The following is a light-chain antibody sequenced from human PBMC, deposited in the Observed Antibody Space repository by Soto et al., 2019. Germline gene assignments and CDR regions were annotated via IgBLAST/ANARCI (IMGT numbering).Light chain of an antibody. Sequence: DIQMTQSPSTLSASVGDRVTITCRASQRISSVLAWYQQKPGKAPKLLIYDASSFESGAPSRFSGSGSGTEFTLTISSLQPDDFATYYCQQYKSYSGTVGQVTKADIK. J-gene: IGKJ1*01. CDR2: DAS. V-gene: IGKV1-5*01. CDR1: QRISSV. CDR3: QQYKSYSGT.